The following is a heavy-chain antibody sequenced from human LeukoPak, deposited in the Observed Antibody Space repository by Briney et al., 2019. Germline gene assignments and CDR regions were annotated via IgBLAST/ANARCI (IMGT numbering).Heavy chain of an antibody. CDR3: AKGGVGAVAEVDY. CDR2: ISWNSGSI. V-gene: IGHV3-9*01. Sequence: GGSLRLSCAASGFTFDDYTMHWVRQAPGKGLEWVSGISWNSGSIGYADSVKGRFTISRDNAKNSLYLQMNSLRAEDTALYYCAKGGVGAVAEVDYWGQGTLVTVSS. CDR1: GFTFDDYT. D-gene: IGHD6-19*01. J-gene: IGHJ4*02.